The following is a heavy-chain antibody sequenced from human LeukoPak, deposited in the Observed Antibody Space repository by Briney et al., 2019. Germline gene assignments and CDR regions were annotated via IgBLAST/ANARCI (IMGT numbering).Heavy chain of an antibody. CDR3: ATSTYCSGGSCYSRTFQY. V-gene: IGHV3-74*01. Sequence: PGGSLRLSCAASGCIFSSYWMHWVGQAPAKGLLGVSRINRDETSTSYADSVKGRFTISRDNAQKSLYLQMNSLRAEDTAVYYCATSTYCSGGSCYSRTFQYWGQGTLATVSS. D-gene: IGHD2-15*01. J-gene: IGHJ4*02. CDR2: INRDETST. CDR1: GCIFSSYW.